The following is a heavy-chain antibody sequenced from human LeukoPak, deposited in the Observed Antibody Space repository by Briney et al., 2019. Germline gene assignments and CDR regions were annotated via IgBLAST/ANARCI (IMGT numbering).Heavy chain of an antibody. CDR2: IKQDGSEK. CDR3: ARDPYSSSWSYGMDV. J-gene: IGHJ6*02. CDR1: GFTFSNYW. D-gene: IGHD6-13*01. V-gene: IGHV3-7*05. Sequence: TGGSLRLFCTASGFTFSNYWMSWVRQTPGKGLEWVANIKQDGSEKVYLDSVKGRFTISRDNAQTSLYLHMNSLRAEDTAVYYCARDPYSSSWSYGMDVWGQGTTVTVSS.